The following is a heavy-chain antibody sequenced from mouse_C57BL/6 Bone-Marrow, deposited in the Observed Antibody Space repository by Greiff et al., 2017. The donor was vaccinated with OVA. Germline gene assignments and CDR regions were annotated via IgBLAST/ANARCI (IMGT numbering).Heavy chain of an antibody. CDR3: ARRGLLLRSIYYAMDY. V-gene: IGHV2-2*01. CDR1: GFSLTSYG. J-gene: IGHJ4*01. D-gene: IGHD1-1*01. CDR2: IWSGGST. Sequence: VQLQESGPGLVQPSQSLSITCTVSGFSLTSYGVHWVRQSPGKGLEWLGVIWSGGSTDYNAAFISRLSISKDNSKSQVFFKMNSLQTDDTAIYYCARRGLLLRSIYYAMDYWGQGTSVTVSS.